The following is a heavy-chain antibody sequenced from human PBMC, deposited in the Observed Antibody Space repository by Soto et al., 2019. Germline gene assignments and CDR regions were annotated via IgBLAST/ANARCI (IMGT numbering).Heavy chain of an antibody. CDR2: IIPIFGTA. D-gene: IGHD3-10*01. CDR1: GGTFSSYA. Sequence: SVKVSCKASGGTFSSYAISWVRQAPGQGLEWMGGIIPIFGTANYAQKFQGRVTITADKSTSTAYMELSRLRSEDTAVYCFARKVLRITKAAFDYWGQGPRVTVSS. CDR3: ARKVLRITKAAFDY. J-gene: IGHJ4*02. V-gene: IGHV1-69*06.